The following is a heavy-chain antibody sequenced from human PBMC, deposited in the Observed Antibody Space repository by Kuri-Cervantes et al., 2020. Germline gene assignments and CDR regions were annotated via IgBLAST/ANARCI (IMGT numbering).Heavy chain of an antibody. CDR3: AKDVGSDYGGSYYGMDV. V-gene: IGHV3-30-3*01. Sequence: GESLKISCAASGFTFSSYAMHWVRQAPGKGLEWVAIISYDGSNKYYADSVKGRFTISRDNSKNTLYLQMNSLRAEDTALYYCAKDVGSDYGGSYYGMDVWGQGTTVTVSS. J-gene: IGHJ6*02. CDR1: GFTFSSYA. CDR2: ISYDGSNK. D-gene: IGHD4-23*01.